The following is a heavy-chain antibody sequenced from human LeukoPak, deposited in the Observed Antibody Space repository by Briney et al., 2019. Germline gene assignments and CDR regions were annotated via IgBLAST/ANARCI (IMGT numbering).Heavy chain of an antibody. CDR1: GFTFSSYA. J-gene: IGHJ4*01. V-gene: IGHV3-23*01. Sequence: GGSLRLSCAASGFTFSSYAMSWVRQAPGKGLEWVSAISGSGGSTYYADSVKGRFTISRDNSKNTLYLQMNSLRAEDTAVNYCAKGGHSPWYFDYWGQGTLVTVSS. D-gene: IGHD6-13*01. CDR2: ISGSGGST. CDR3: AKGGHSPWYFDY.